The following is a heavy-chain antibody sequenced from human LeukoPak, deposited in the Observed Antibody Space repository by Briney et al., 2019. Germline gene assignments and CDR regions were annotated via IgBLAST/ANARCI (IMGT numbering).Heavy chain of an antibody. D-gene: IGHD2-2*01. V-gene: IGHV1-69*05. J-gene: IGHJ5*02. CDR3: ARDADYCSSTSCYENWFDP. CDR1: GGTFSSYA. Sequence: SVKVSCKASGGTFSSYAISWVRQAPGQGLEWMGGIIPIYGTANYAQKFQGRVTITTDESTSTAYTELSSLRSEDTAVYYCARDADYCSSTSCYENWFDPWGQGTLVTVSS. CDR2: IIPIYGTA.